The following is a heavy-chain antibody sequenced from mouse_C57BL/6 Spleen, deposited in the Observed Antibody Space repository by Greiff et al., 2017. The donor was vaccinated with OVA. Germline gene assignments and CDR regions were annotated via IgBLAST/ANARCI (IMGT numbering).Heavy chain of an antibody. CDR2: ISDGGSYT. CDR1: GFTFRSYA. J-gene: IGHJ1*03. V-gene: IGHV5-4*01. Sequence: EVKLQESGGGLVKPGGSLKLSCAASGFTFRSYAMSWVRQTPEKRLEWVATISDGGSYTYYPDNVKGRVTISRDNAKNNLYLQMSHLKSEDTAMYYCAREGGGNWCFDVWGTGTTVTVSS. CDR3: AREGGGNWCFDV.